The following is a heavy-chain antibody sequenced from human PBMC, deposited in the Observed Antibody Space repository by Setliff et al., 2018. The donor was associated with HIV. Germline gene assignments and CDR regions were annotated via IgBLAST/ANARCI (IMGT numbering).Heavy chain of an antibody. CDR1: GHPFSNYD. J-gene: IGHJ6*03. CDR3: AREGLWFGDRGYYMDV. D-gene: IGHD3-10*01. CDR2: MNPNSGAT. Sequence: GASVKVSCKTSGHPFSNYDIIWVRRATGQGLEWMGWMNPNSGATGYAQKFKDRFIMTRDTSISTAYMELRSLISDDTAVYYCAREGLWFGDRGYYMDVWGTGTAVTVSS. V-gene: IGHV1-8*01.